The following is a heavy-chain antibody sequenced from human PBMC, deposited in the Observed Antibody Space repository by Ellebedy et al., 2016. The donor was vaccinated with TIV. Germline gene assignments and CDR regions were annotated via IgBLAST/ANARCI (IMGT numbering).Heavy chain of an antibody. CDR3: ARAEERWLPFDS. CDR2: IKTSAGNT. CDR1: GYTFHRYY. Sequence: ASVKVSCKASGYTFHRYYIHWVRQAPGQGLEWMGLIKTSAGNTNYAQKFQGRVTMTRDTSTSTVYMDLSSLTYEDTAVYFCARAEERWLPFDSWGQGTLVTVSS. V-gene: IGHV1-46*02. D-gene: IGHD5-24*01. J-gene: IGHJ4*02.